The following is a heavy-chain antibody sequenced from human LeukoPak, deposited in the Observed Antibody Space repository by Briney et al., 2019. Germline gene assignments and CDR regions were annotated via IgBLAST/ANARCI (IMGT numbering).Heavy chain of an antibody. CDR2: INPSAGST. J-gene: IGHJ4*02. V-gene: IGHV1-46*01. CDR3: ARESSSTSCPY. CDR1: GYTFTSNY. Sequence: ASVKVSCKASGYTFTSNYMHWVRQAPGQGLEWMGIINPSAGSTSYAQKFHGRVTMTRDTSTSTVYMELSSLRSEDTAVYFCARESSSTSCPYWGQGTLVTVSS. D-gene: IGHD2-2*01.